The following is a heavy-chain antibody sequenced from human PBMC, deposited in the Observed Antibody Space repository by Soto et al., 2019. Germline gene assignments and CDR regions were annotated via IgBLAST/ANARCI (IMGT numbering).Heavy chain of an antibody. CDR3: ARAAYFDY. CDR2: INHSGST. J-gene: IGHJ4*02. CDR1: GGSFSGYC. Sequence: PSETRSLTCAVYGGSFSGYCWSWIRQPPGKGLEWIGEINHSGSTNYNPSLKSRVTISVDTSKNQFSLKLSSVTAADTAVYYCARAAYFDYWGQGTLVTVSS. V-gene: IGHV4-34*01. D-gene: IGHD6-25*01.